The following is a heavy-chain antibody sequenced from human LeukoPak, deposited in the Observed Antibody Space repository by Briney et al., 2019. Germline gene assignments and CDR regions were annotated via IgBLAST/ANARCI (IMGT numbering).Heavy chain of an antibody. CDR3: ARDRRGYYDSSGFTTDAFDI. CDR1: GGSSSSYY. D-gene: IGHD3-22*01. J-gene: IGHJ3*02. V-gene: IGHV4-59*01. CDR2: IYYSGST. Sequence: SETLSLTYTVSGGSSSSYYWSWIRQPPGKGLEWIGYIYYSGSTNYNPSLKSRVTISVDTSKNQFSLKLSSVTAADTAVYYCARDRRGYYDSSGFTTDAFDIWGQGTMVTVSS.